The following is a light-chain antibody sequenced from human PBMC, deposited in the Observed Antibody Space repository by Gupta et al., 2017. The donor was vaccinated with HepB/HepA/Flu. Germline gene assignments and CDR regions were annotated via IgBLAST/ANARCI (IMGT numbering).Light chain of an antibody. CDR2: ENN. CDR3: GTWAGSGSGFV. Sequence: QSVLTQPPSVSATPGQKVTIPCSGSSSNIGSGSVSWYQQVPGTAPKLVIYENNKRPSGIPDRFSGSKSGTSATLGITGLQTGDEADYYCGTWAGSGSGFVFGTGTKVTVL. CDR1: SSNIGSGS. V-gene: IGLV1-51*01. J-gene: IGLJ1*01.